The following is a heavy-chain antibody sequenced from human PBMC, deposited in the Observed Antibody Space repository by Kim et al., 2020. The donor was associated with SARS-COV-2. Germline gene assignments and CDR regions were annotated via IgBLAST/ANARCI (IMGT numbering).Heavy chain of an antibody. D-gene: IGHD3-10*01. CDR3: TRGGGSGSYVKGVDY. J-gene: IGHJ4*02. Sequence: GGSLRLSCTASGFTFGDYAMSWFRQAPGKGLEWVGFIRSKAYGGTTEYAASVKGRFTISRDDSKSIAYLQMNSLKTEDTAVYYCTRGGGSGSYVKGVDYWGQGTLVTVSS. CDR1: GFTFGDYA. CDR2: IRSKAYGGTT. V-gene: IGHV3-49*03.